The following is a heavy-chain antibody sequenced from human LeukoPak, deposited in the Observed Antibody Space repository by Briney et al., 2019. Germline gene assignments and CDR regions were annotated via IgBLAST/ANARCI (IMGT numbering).Heavy chain of an antibody. CDR3: ASIAVAGNVAPNPAIYYYYYMDV. Sequence: PGGSLRLSCAASGFTVSSNYMSWVRQAPGKGLEWVSVIYSGGSTYYADSVKGRFTISRDNSKNTLYLQMNSLRAEDTAVYYCASIAVAGNVAPNPAIYYYYYMDVWGKGTTVTVSS. CDR2: IYSGGST. D-gene: IGHD6-19*01. CDR1: GFTVSSNY. J-gene: IGHJ6*03. V-gene: IGHV3-66*01.